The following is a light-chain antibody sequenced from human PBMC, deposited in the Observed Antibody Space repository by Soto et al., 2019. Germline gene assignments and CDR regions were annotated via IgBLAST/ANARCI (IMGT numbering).Light chain of an antibody. V-gene: IGKV3-15*01. CDR3: QQCNNWPLT. CDR1: QSVSNN. CDR2: GAS. Sequence: EIVMTQSPATLSVSPGERATLSCRASQSVSNNLAWYQQKPGQAPRLLIYGASTRATGVPARFSGSGSGTEFTLTISSLQSEDFGVYYCQQCNNWPLTFGGGTEVEIK. J-gene: IGKJ4*01.